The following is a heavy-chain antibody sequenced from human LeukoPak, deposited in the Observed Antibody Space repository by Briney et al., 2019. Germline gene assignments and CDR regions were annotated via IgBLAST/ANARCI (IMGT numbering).Heavy chain of an antibody. J-gene: IGHJ4*02. D-gene: IGHD6-6*01. CDR3: ARERATGIAARLFDY. CDR2: INPSGGST. Sequence: GASVKVSCKASGYTFTSYYMHWVRQAPGQGLEWMGIINPSGGSTSYAQKFQGRVTMTRDMSTSTVYMELSSLRSEDTAVYYCARERATGIAARLFDYWGQGTLVTVSS. CDR1: GYTFTSYY. V-gene: IGHV1-46*01.